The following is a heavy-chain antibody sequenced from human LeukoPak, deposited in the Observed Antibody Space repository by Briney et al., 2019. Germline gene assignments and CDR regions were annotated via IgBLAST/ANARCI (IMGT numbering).Heavy chain of an antibody. Sequence: ASVKVSCKASGGTFSSYAISWVRQAPGQGLEWMGGIIPIFGTANYAQKFQGRVTITADESTSTAYMELSSLRSEDTAVYYCARPNYYDSSGYHNWFDPWGQGNLVTVSS. J-gene: IGHJ5*02. D-gene: IGHD3-22*01. CDR3: ARPNYYDSSGYHNWFDP. CDR2: IIPIFGTA. CDR1: GGTFSSYA. V-gene: IGHV1-69*13.